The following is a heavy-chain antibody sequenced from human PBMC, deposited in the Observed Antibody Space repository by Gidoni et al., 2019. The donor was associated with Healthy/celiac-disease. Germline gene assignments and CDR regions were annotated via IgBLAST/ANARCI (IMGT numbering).Heavy chain of an antibody. Sequence: QVQLVESGGGLVKPGGSLRLSCAASGFTFRDYYLSWIRQAPGKGLGGVSYISSSGSNIYYADSVKGRFTISRDNAKNSLYLQMNSLRAEETAVYDCARGVLGYCSGGSCYHFDYWGQGTLVTVSS. J-gene: IGHJ4*02. D-gene: IGHD2-15*01. CDR3: ARGVLGYCSGGSCYHFDY. V-gene: IGHV3-11*01. CDR1: GFTFRDYY. CDR2: ISSSGSNI.